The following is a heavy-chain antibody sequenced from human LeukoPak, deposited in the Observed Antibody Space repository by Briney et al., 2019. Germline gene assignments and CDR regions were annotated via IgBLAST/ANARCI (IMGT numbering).Heavy chain of an antibody. Sequence: SETLSLTCTVSGGSISSGGYYWSWIRQHPGKGLEWIGYIYYSGSTYYNPSLKSRVTRSVDTSKNQFSLKLSSVTAADTAVYYCARADGDYADAFDIWGQGTMVTVSS. CDR1: GGSISSGGYY. J-gene: IGHJ3*02. CDR3: ARADGDYADAFDI. CDR2: IYYSGST. V-gene: IGHV4-31*03. D-gene: IGHD4-17*01.